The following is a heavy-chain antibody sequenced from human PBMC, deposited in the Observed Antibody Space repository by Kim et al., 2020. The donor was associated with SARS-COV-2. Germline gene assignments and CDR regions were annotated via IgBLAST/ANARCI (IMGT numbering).Heavy chain of an antibody. Sequence: GGSLRLSCAASGFTFDDYAMHWVRQAPGKGLEWISGISWNSGIIAYGDSGKGRFTISRDNAKNSLSLQMNSLTSEDTALYYCARDLGAGTDPLWFFDLWGRGTLVTVSS. V-gene: IGHV3-9*01. CDR3: ARDLGAGTDPLWFFDL. CDR1: GFTFDDYA. J-gene: IGHJ2*01. CDR2: ISWNSGII. D-gene: IGHD1-1*01.